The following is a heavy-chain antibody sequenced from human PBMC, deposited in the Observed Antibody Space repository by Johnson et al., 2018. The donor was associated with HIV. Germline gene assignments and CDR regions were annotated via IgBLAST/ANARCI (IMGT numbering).Heavy chain of an antibody. CDR3: AKKQWPEDDAFDI. CDR1: GFTVSTKY. Sequence: VQLVESGGGLVQPGGSLRLSCAASGFTVSTKYMSWVRQAPGKGLEWVSVFYSGGSSYYADSVKGRFTISGDNSKNTLYLQMNSLRAGDTAVYYCAKKQWPEDDAFDIWGQGTMVTVSS. D-gene: IGHD6-19*01. V-gene: IGHV3-66*01. CDR2: FYSGGSS. J-gene: IGHJ3*02.